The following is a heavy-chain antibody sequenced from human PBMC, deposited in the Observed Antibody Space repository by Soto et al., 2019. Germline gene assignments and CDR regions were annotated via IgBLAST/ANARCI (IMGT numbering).Heavy chain of an antibody. CDR1: GFTFSSYA. CDR3: AKVPDGNYYDSSGYYPHFDY. D-gene: IGHD3-22*01. Sequence: GGSLRLSCAASGFTFSSYAMSWVRQAPGKGLEWVSAISGSGYNTHYADSVKGRFTISRDNSKNTLYLQMNSLRAEDTAVYYCAKVPDGNYYDSSGYYPHFDYWGQGTLVTVSS. CDR2: ISGSGYNT. J-gene: IGHJ4*02. V-gene: IGHV3-23*01.